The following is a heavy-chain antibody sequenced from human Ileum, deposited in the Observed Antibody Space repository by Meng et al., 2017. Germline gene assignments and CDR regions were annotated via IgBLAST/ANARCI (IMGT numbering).Heavy chain of an antibody. CDR2: IGGGGSDT. CDR1: EFTFSTYV. CDR3: ARGGYYGRIDY. V-gene: IGHV3-23*01. J-gene: IGHJ4*02. D-gene: IGHD3-10*01. Sequence: GESLKISCAASEFTFSTYVMYWVRQSPAKGLEWVSTIGGGGSDTYYAGSVRGRFTISRDNSGNTLYLQMNSLRAEDTATYYCARGGYYGRIDYWGQGTLVTVSS.